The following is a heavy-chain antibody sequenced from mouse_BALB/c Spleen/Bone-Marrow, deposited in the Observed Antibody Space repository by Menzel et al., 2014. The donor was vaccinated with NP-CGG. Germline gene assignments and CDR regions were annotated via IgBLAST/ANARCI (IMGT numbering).Heavy chain of an antibody. D-gene: IGHD2-4*01. CDR3: ANYNDGCYFDV. CDR2: IDPANGNT. J-gene: IGHJ1*01. Sequence: VQLQQSGAELVKPGASVKLSCTASGFNIKDTYMHWVKQRPEQGLEWIGRIDPANGNTKYDPKFQGKATITADTSSNTAYLQLSSLTSEETAVYYCANYNDGCYFDVWGAGTPVTASS. CDR1: GFNIKDTY. V-gene: IGHV14-3*02.